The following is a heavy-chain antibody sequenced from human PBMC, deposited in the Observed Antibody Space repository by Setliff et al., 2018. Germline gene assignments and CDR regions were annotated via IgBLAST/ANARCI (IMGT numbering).Heavy chain of an antibody. D-gene: IGHD3-10*01. J-gene: IGHJ6*03. CDR2: VFVDGST. Sequence: KASETLSLTCTVSGDSISTYYWSWIRRPAGKGLEWIGRVFVDGSTNYNPSLKSRVTMSVDTSKNQFSLKLTSVTAADTAIYYCARGVPHGSYYQYYFLDVWGTGTTVTVSS. CDR3: ARGVPHGSYYQYYFLDV. V-gene: IGHV4-4*07. CDR1: GDSISTYY.